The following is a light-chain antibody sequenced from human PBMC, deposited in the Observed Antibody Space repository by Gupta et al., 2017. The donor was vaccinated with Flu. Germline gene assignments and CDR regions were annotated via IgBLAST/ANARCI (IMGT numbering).Light chain of an antibody. CDR2: QAS. CDR3: QQYNGFSRT. J-gene: IGKJ1*01. V-gene: IGKV1-5*03. CDR1: QHISSW. Sequence: DSQLTQSPSSLSASVGDRVTITCRASQHISSWLAWYQQKPGKAPRLLIYQASNLETGVPTRFSGSGSGTEFTLTISSLQPDDFGSYYCQQYNGFSRTFGQGTRVEIK.